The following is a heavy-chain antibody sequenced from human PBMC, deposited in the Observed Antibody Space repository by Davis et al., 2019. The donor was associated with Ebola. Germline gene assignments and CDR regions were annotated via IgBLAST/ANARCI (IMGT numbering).Heavy chain of an antibody. CDR1: GGSISSYY. Sequence: GSLRLSCTVSGGSISSYYWSWIRQPPGKGLEWIGYIYYSGSTNYNPSLKSRVTISVDTSKNQFSLKLSSVTAADTAVYYCARGDNFWSGLNWFDPWGQGTLVTVSS. V-gene: IGHV4-59*12. CDR3: ARGDNFWSGLNWFDP. CDR2: IYYSGST. D-gene: IGHD3-3*01. J-gene: IGHJ5*02.